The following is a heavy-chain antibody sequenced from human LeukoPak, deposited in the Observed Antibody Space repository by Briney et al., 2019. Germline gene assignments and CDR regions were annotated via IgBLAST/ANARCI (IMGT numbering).Heavy chain of an antibody. CDR2: INHSGST. V-gene: IGHV4-34*01. Sequence: YPSETLSLTCAVYGGSFSGYYWSWIRQPPGKGLEWIGEINHSGSTNYNPSLKSRVTISVDTSKNQFSLKLSSVTAADTAVYYCARSSPYYDILTGYYRVGYFDYWGQGTLVTVSS. J-gene: IGHJ4*02. D-gene: IGHD3-9*01. CDR3: ARSSPYYDILTGYYRVGYFDY. CDR1: GGSFSGYY.